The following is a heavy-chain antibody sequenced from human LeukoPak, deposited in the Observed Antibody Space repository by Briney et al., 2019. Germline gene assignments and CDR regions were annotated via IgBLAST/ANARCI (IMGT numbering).Heavy chain of an antibody. CDR1: GGTFSSYA. CDR2: IIPIFGTA. V-gene: IGHV1-69*06. CDR3: ARVLTSSGYYYGTHAFDI. J-gene: IGHJ3*02. Sequence: SVKVSCKASGGTFSSYAISWVRQAPGQGLEWMGGIIPIFGTANYAQKFQGRVTITADKSTSTAYMELSSLRSEDTAVYYCARVLTSSGYYYGTHAFDIWGQGTMVTVSS. D-gene: IGHD3-22*01.